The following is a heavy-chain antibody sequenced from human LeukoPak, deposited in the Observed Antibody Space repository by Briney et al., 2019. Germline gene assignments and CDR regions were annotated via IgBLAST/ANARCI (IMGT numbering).Heavy chain of an antibody. CDR3: ARENYGSGSYYKEALDY. CDR2: IKQDGSEK. V-gene: IGHV3-7*01. CDR1: GFTFSSYW. Sequence: GGSLRLSCAASGFTFSSYWMSWVRQAPGKGLEWVANIKQDGSEKYYVDSVKGRFTISRDNAKNSLYLQMNSLRAEDTAVYYCARENYGSGSYYKEALDYWGQGTLVTVSS. D-gene: IGHD3-10*01. J-gene: IGHJ4*02.